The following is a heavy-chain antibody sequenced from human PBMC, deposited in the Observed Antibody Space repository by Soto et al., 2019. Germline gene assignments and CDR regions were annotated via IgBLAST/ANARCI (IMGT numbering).Heavy chain of an antibody. J-gene: IGHJ6*02. D-gene: IGHD3-10*01. CDR1: GYTFTGYY. V-gene: IGHV1-2*04. CDR2: INPNSGGT. Sequence: GASVKVSCKASGYTFTGYYMHWVRQAPGQGLEWMGWINPNSGGTNYAQKFQGWVTMTRDTSISTAYMELSRLRSDDTAVYYCAITHYNYGSGIRQRYYYGMDVWGQGTTVTVSS. CDR3: AITHYNYGSGIRQRYYYGMDV.